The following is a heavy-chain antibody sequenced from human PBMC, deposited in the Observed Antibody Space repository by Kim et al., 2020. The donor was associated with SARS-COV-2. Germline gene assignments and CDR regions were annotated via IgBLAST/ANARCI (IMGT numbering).Heavy chain of an antibody. J-gene: IGHJ4*02. CDR3: ARGGSTTTVTRRVVRFDY. CDR2: INHSGST. CDR1: GGSFSGYY. Sequence: SETLSLTCAVYGGSFSGYYWSWIRQPPGKGLEWIGEINHSGSTNYNPYLKSRVTISVDTSKNQFSLKLSSVTAADTAVYYCARGGSTTTVTRRVVRFDYWGQGTLVTVSS. V-gene: IGHV4-34*01. D-gene: IGHD4-17*01.